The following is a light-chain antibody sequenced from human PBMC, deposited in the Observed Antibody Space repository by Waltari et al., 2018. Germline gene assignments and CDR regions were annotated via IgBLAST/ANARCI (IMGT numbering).Light chain of an antibody. V-gene: IGKV3-20*01. CDR2: GAS. CDR3: QHYVSLPAT. J-gene: IGKJ1*01. Sequence: EIVLTQSPGTLSLSPGERATLSCRASQSVSRTLAWYQQKPGQAPRLLIYGASTRATGIPERFSGGGSGTDFSLTISRLEPEDFAVYYCQHYVSLPATFGQGTKVGIK. CDR1: QSVSRT.